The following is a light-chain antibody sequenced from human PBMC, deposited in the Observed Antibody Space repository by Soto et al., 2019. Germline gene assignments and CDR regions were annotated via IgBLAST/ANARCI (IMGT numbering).Light chain of an antibody. V-gene: IGLV2-14*01. CDR3: SSYTSSSKGV. CDR2: DVS. Sequence: QSVLTQPASVSGSPGQSITISCTGTSSDVGGYNYVSWYQQHPGKAPKLMIYDVSNRPSGVSNRFSGSKSGNTASLTISGIQAEDEADYYCSSYTSSSKGVFGIETKVTVL. CDR1: SSDVGGYNY. J-gene: IGLJ1*01.